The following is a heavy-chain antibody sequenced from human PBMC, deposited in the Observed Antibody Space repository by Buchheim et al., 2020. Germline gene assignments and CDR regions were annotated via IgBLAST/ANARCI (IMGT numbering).Heavy chain of an antibody. V-gene: IGHV3-48*03. D-gene: IGHD5-18*01. Sequence: EVQLVESGGGLVQPGGSLRLSCASSGFTFSSYEMNWVRQAPGKGLEWVSYISSSGSTIYYADSVKGRLLISRDNAKNSLYLQMNSLRAEDTAVYYCARDGYSYGHFFDYWGQGTL. CDR3: ARDGYSYGHFFDY. J-gene: IGHJ4*02. CDR1: GFTFSSYE. CDR2: ISSSGSTI.